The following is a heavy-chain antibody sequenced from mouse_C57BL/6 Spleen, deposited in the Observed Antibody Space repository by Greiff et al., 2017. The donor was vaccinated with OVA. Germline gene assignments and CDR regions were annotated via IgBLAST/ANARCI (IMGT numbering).Heavy chain of an antibody. Sequence: VKLQQPGAELVKPGASVKLSCKASGYTFTSYWMQWVKQRPGQGLEWIGEIDPSDSYTNYNQKFKGKATLTVDTSSSTAYMQLSSLTSEDSAVYYCARYRLAMDYWGQGTSVTVSS. CDR3: ARYRLAMDY. CDR1: GYTFTSYW. V-gene: IGHV1-50*01. D-gene: IGHD3-2*02. J-gene: IGHJ4*01. CDR2: IDPSDSYT.